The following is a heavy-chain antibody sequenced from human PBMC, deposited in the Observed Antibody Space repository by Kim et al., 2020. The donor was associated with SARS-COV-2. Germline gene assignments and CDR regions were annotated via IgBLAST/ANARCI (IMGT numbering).Heavy chain of an antibody. CDR2: ISYDGSNK. J-gene: IGHJ4*02. CDR1: GFTFSSYG. V-gene: IGHV3-33*05. CDR3: ARETLYDSSGYFDY. D-gene: IGHD3-22*01. Sequence: GGSLRLSCAASGFTFSSYGMHWVRQAPGKGLEWVAVISYDGSNKYYADSVKGRFTISRDNSKNTLYLQMNSLRAEDTAVYYCARETLYDSSGYFDYWGQGTLVTVSS.